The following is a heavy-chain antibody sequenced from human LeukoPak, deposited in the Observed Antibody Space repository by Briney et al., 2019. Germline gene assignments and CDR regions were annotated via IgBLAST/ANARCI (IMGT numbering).Heavy chain of an antibody. V-gene: IGHV4-59*01. D-gene: IGHD3-10*01. J-gene: IGHJ4*02. Sequence: PSETLSLTCTVSGGSIIGFYWTWIRQPPGKGLEWIGYIYYSGSTNYNPSLKSRVTISVDTSKNQFSLKLSSVTAADTAVYYCARERGKDRNFDYWGQGTLVTVSS. CDR3: ARERGKDRNFDY. CDR1: GGSIIGFY. CDR2: IYYSGST.